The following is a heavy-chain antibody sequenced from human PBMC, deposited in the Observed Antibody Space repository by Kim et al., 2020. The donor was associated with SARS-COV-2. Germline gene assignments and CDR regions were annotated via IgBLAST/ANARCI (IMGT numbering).Heavy chain of an antibody. Sequence: GGSLRLSCTASGFTFGDYAMSWFRQAPGKGLEWVGFIRSKAYGGTTEYAASVKGRFTISRDDSKSIAYLQMNSLKTEDTAVYYCTRGSGSYYYYYGMDVWGQGTTVTVCS. CDR3: TRGSGSYYYYYGMDV. CDR1: GFTFGDYA. CDR2: IRSKAYGGTT. V-gene: IGHV3-49*03. D-gene: IGHD1-26*01. J-gene: IGHJ6*02.